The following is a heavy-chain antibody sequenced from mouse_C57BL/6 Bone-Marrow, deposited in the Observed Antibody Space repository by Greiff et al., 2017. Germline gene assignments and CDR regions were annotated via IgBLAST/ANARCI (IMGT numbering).Heavy chain of an antibody. CDR3: ARSFNWEFAY. Sequence: VQLQQSGAELARPGASVKMSCKASGYTFTSYTMHWVNQRPGQGLEWIGYINPSSGYTKYNQKFKDKATLTADKSSSTAYMQLSSLTSEDSAGYCCARSFNWEFAYWGQGTLVTVSA. V-gene: IGHV1-4*01. CDR1: GYTFTSYT. J-gene: IGHJ3*01. D-gene: IGHD4-1*01. CDR2: INPSSGYT.